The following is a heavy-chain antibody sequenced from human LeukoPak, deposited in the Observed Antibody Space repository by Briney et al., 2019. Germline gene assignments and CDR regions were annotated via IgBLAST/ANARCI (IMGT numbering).Heavy chain of an antibody. J-gene: IGHJ4*02. CDR1: EYTFTAYY. D-gene: IGHD2-21*02. CDR2: INPSGGST. CDR3: ARENGGYSFDY. Sequence: ASVKVSCKASEYTFTAYYVHWVRQAPGQGLEWMGIINPSGGSTTYAQKFQGRVTMTRDTSTSTVYMELSSLRSEDTAVYYCARENGGYSFDYWGQGTLVTVSS. V-gene: IGHV1-46*01.